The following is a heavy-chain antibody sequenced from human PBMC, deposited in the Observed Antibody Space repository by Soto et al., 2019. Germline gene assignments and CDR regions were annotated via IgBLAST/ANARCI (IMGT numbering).Heavy chain of an antibody. CDR1: GFTFSSYS. CDR3: ARDREGDGYKCDY. J-gene: IGHJ4*02. D-gene: IGHD6-25*01. V-gene: IGHV3-48*01. Sequence: EVQLVESGGGLVQPGGSLRLSCAASGFTFSSYSMNWVRQAPGKGLEWVSYISSSSSSIHYADSVKGRFTISRDNAKNSRYLQMNSLRADDTAVSYCARDREGDGYKCDYWGQGTLVTVSS. CDR2: ISSSSSSI.